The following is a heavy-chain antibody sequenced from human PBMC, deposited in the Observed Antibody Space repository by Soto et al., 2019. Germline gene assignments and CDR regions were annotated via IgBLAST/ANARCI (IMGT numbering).Heavy chain of an antibody. CDR1: GYTFRDYD. CDR2: MNPNSGNT. Sequence: QVQLVQSGAEVKKPGASVMVSCKASGYTFRDYDINWVRQASGQGLEWMGWMNPNSGNTAYAQKFQGRGTMTGDTTTNTAYMELTSLTSADTAVYYCTRRARIGKQLWLPFDSWAQGTLVTVSS. D-gene: IGHD3-22*01. J-gene: IGHJ4*02. CDR3: TRRARIGKQLWLPFDS. V-gene: IGHV1-8*01.